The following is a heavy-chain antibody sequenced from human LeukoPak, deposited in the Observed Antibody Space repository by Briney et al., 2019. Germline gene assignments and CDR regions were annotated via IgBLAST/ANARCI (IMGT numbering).Heavy chain of an antibody. D-gene: IGHD3-22*01. CDR2: ISNDGSNK. J-gene: IGHJ3*02. CDR1: GFTFSSYG. CDR3: AREKARDTSGYYYGAFDI. V-gene: IGHV3-30*03. Sequence: GGSLRLSCAASGFTFSSYGMHWVRQAPGKGLEWVAVISNDGSNKYYADSVKGRFTISRDNSKNTLYLQMNSLRAEDTAVYYCAREKARDTSGYYYGAFDIWGQGTMVTVSS.